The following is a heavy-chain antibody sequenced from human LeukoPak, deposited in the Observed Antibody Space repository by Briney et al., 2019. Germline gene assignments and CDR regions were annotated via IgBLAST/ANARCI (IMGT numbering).Heavy chain of an antibody. CDR2: ISGGGDST. Sequence: PGGSLRLSCAASGFTFRNYGMTWVRLAPGKGLEWVSGISGGGDSTFYADSVKGRFTISRDNSKNTLYLQMNSLRAEDTAVYYCAKRVTSGLYYFDFWGQGTLVTVSS. CDR1: GFTFRNYG. CDR3: AKRVTSGLYYFDF. D-gene: IGHD5-12*01. J-gene: IGHJ4*02. V-gene: IGHV3-23*01.